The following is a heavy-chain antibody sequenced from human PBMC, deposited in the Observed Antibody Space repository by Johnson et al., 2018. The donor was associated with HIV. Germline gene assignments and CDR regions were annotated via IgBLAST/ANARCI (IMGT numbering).Heavy chain of an antibody. D-gene: IGHD6-6*01. J-gene: IGHJ3*01. Sequence: VQLVESGGGLVQPGGSLRLSCTASGFTFSTYAMSWVRQAPGLGLEWVSSMRVIGRSTSYADSVQGRFTLARDNSKSNVYLQMNSLRVEDQAVYYCAGDQGVWAARPEDAFDVWGQGTMVTVSS. V-gene: IGHV3-23*04. CDR3: AGDQGVWAARPEDAFDV. CDR2: MRVIGRST. CDR1: GFTFSTYA.